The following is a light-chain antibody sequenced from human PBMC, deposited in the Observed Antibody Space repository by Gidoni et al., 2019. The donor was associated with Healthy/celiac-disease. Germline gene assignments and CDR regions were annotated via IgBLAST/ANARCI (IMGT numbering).Light chain of an antibody. V-gene: IGKV1-39*01. CDR3: QQSYSTPRT. J-gene: IGKJ1*01. CDR1: QSISSY. CDR2: AAS. Sequence: DIQMTKSPSSLSASVGDRVTITCLASQSISSYLNWYQQKPGKAPKLLIYAASSLQSGVPSRFSGSGSGTDFTLTISSLQPEDFATYYCQQSYSTPRTFGQGTKVEIK.